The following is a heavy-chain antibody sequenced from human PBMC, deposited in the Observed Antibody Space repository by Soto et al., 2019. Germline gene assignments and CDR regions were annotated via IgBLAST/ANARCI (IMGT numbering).Heavy chain of an antibody. D-gene: IGHD6-13*01. V-gene: IGHV1-69*01. CDR3: ARALYSSTWSYYYYGMDV. J-gene: IGHJ6*02. CDR2: FIPVFDST. Sequence: QVQLVQSGAEVKKPGSSVTVSCKASGGTFSNYAINWVRQAPGQGLEWLGGFIPVFDSTRYAQKCLGRVTITADESTSTAYMELSSLRSEDTAVYYCARALYSSTWSYYYYGMDVWGQGTTVTVSS. CDR1: GGTFSNYA.